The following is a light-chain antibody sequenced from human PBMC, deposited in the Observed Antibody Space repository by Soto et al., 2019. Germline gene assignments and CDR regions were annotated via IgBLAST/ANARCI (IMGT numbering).Light chain of an antibody. Sequence: AIQLTQSPSSLSASVGDRVTITCRASQDIRSALGWYQQKPGKVPKLLIYAASTLKSGFPSRFRGSGSGTDFTLTISSLQPEDFATYYCLLDFSYFWAFGQGTKLELK. V-gene: IGKV1-6*01. CDR3: LLDFSYFWA. CDR1: QDIRSA. J-gene: IGKJ1*01. CDR2: AAS.